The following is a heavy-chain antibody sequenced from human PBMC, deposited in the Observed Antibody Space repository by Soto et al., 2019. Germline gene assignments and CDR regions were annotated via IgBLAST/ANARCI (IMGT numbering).Heavy chain of an antibody. CDR3: VSSIQYCSGGSCYRGLFDY. Sequence: SLRLSCSASGFTFSSYAMHWVRQAPGKGLEYVSAISSNGGSTYYADSVKGRFTISRDNSKNTLYLQMSSLRAEDTAVYYCVSSIQYCSGGSCYRGLFDYWGQGTLVTVSS. J-gene: IGHJ4*02. CDR2: ISSNGGST. V-gene: IGHV3-64D*06. D-gene: IGHD2-15*01. CDR1: GFTFSSYA.